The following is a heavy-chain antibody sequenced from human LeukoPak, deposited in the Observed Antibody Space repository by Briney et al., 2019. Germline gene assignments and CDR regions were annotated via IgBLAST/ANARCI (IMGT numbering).Heavy chain of an antibody. D-gene: IGHD3-22*01. CDR3: ASPAFYDSSGLDF. Sequence: SETLSLTRSVSGGSISNYYWTWSRQPPGKGLEWIGHVSNSGNTKYNPSLKSRVTISIDTSKKHFSLNLSSVSAADTAVYYCASPAFYDSSGLDFWGQGILVTVSS. CDR1: GGSISNYY. CDR2: VSNSGNT. V-gene: IGHV4-59*08. J-gene: IGHJ4*02.